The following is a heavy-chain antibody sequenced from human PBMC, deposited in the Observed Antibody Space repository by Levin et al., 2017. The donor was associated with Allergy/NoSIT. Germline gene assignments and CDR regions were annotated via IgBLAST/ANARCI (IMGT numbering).Heavy chain of an antibody. CDR1: GGSISSSNYH. V-gene: IGHV4-39*01. D-gene: IGHD2-2*02. CDR3: ARHARGYCSSPRCHTES. J-gene: IGHJ4*02. Sequence: SETLSLTCTVSGGSISSSNYHWGWIRQPPGKGLEYIGSISYSGSTYYNPSLKSRVTISVDTSKNHFSLNLTSVTAADTAAYYCARHARGYCSSPRCHTESWGQGTLVAVSS. CDR2: ISYSGST.